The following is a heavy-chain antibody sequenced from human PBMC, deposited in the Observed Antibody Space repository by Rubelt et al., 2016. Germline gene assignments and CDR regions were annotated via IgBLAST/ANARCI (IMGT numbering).Heavy chain of an antibody. J-gene: IGHJ5*02. CDR3: ARDPWDGGWFDP. V-gene: IGHV1-46*01. CDR1: GYTFTSYY. CDR2: INPSGGRQ. Sequence: QVQLVQSGAEVKKPGASVKVSCKASGYTFTSYYMHWVRQAPGQGLEWMGIINPSGGRQSDAQKVQGRVTMTRDTATSTVYMELSSLRSEDTAVYYCARDPWDGGWFDPWGQGTLVTVSS. D-gene: IGHD4-23*01.